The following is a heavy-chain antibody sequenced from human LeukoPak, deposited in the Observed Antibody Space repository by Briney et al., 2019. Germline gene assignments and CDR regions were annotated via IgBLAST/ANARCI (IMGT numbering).Heavy chain of an antibody. CDR2: INHSGST. Sequence: PSETLSLTCADSGGSLIGYYWSWIRQPPGKGLEWIGEINHSGSTNYNPSLKSRVTISVDTSKNQLSLKLSSMTAADTAVYYCARQWLVSPLFDYWGQGTLVTVSS. CDR1: GGSLIGYY. J-gene: IGHJ4*02. D-gene: IGHD6-19*01. CDR3: ARQWLVSPLFDY. V-gene: IGHV4-34*01.